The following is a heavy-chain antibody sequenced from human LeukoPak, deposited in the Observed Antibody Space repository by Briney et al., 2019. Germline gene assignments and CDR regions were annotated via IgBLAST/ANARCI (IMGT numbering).Heavy chain of an antibody. V-gene: IGHV4-34*01. CDR3: ARGRGVREMATINYYYYYYMDV. Sequence: PSETLSLTCAVYGGSFSGYYWSWIRQPPGKGLEWIGEINHSGSTNYNPSLKSRVTISVDTSKNQFSLKLSSVTAADTAVYYCARGRGVREMATINYYYYYYMDVWGKGTTVTVSS. CDR2: INHSGST. J-gene: IGHJ6*03. CDR1: GGSFSGYY. D-gene: IGHD5-24*01.